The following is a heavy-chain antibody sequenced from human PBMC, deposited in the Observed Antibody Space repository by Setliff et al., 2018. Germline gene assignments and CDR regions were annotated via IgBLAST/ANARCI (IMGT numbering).Heavy chain of an antibody. J-gene: IGHJ6*02. CDR2: IYHSGST. D-gene: IGHD3-22*01. CDR3: ARGGYYDSSGTYWYFDL. V-gene: IGHV4-38-2*02. Sequence: TLSLTCTVSGYSLSSGYSWGWIRQPPGKGLEWIGSIYHSGSTYYNPSLKSRVTISVDTSKNQFSLKLSPVTAADTAVYYCARGGYYDSSGTYWYFDLWGQGTTVTVSS. CDR1: GYSLSSGYS.